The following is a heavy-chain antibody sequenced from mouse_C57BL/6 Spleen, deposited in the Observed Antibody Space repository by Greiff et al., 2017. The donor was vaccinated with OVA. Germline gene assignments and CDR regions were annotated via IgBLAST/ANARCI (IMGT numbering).Heavy chain of an antibody. CDR1: GFNIKDYY. V-gene: IGHV14-2*01. D-gene: IGHD1-1*01. Sequence: EVQLQQSGAELVKPGASVKLSCTASGFNIKDYYMHWVKQRTEQGLEWIGRLDPEDGEKKYAPKCQGKANITADTSSNKSYLHLSSLTSEDTAVYYCARRYYGSSFFDYWGQGTTLPVSS. J-gene: IGHJ2*01. CDR3: ARRYYGSSFFDY. CDR2: LDPEDGEK.